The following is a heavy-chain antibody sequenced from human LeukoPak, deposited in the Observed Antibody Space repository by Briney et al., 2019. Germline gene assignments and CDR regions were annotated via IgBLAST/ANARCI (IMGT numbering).Heavy chain of an antibody. V-gene: IGHV4-34*01. CDR3: ARMYYDYVWGSYRHYYFDY. D-gene: IGHD3-16*02. CDR2: INHSGST. J-gene: IGHJ4*02. CDR1: GGSFSGYY. Sequence: SETLSLTCAVYGGSFSGYYWSWIRQPPGKGLEWIGEINHSGSTNYNPSLKSRVTISVDTSKNQFSLKLSSVTAADTAVYYCARMYYDYVWGSYRHYYFDYWGQGTLVTVSS.